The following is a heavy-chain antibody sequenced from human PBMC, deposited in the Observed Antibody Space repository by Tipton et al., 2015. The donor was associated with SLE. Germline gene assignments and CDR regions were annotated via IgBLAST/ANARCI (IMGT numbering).Heavy chain of an antibody. D-gene: IGHD1-26*01. CDR1: GGSISSHY. CDR2: IYYTGST. CDR3: ARSGVY. J-gene: IGHJ4*02. V-gene: IGHV4-59*11. Sequence: TLSLTCSVSGGSISSHYWSWIRQSPGKGLEWIGYIYYTGSTSYNPSLKSRVTMSVDMSKNQFSLKLSSVTAADTALYYCARSGVYWGQGTLVTVSS.